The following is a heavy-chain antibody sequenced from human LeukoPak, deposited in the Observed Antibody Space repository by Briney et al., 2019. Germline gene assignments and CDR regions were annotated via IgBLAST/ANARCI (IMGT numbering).Heavy chain of an antibody. D-gene: IGHD3-16*01. CDR1: GFTFINAW. CDR2: IKSKTDGGTT. Sequence: GGSLRLSCAASGFTFINAWMTWVRQAPGKGLEWVGRIKSKTDGGTTDYAAPVKGRFTISRDDSKNTLYLQMNSLRAEDTAVYYCARDRPFGGVLDFDYWGQGTLVTVSS. CDR3: ARDRPFGGVLDFDY. V-gene: IGHV3-15*01. J-gene: IGHJ4*02.